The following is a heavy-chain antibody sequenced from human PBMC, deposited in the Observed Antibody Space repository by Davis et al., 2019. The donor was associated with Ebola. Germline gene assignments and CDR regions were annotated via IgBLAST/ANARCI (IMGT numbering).Heavy chain of an antibody. J-gene: IGHJ5*02. CDR1: GGSFSGYY. CDR3: ARGYDSRGWFDP. D-gene: IGHD3-22*01. V-gene: IGHV4-34*01. CDR2: INHSGST. Sequence: PSETLSLTCAVYGGSFSGYYWSWIRQPPGKGLEWIGEINHSGSTNYNPSLKSRVTISVDTSKNQFSLKLSSVTAADTAVYYCARGYDSRGWFDPWGQGTLVTVSS.